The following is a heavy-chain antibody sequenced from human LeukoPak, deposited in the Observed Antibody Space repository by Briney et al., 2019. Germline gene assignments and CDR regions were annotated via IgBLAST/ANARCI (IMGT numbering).Heavy chain of an antibody. Sequence: SVKVSCKASGGTFSSYAISWVRRAPGQGLEWMGGIIPIFGTANYAQKFQGRVTITADESTSTAYMELSSLRSEDTAVYYCARAPSGEVAANDYWGQGTLVTVSS. CDR3: ARAPSGEVAANDY. CDR2: IIPIFGTA. CDR1: GGTFSSYA. J-gene: IGHJ4*02. V-gene: IGHV1-69*01. D-gene: IGHD2-15*01.